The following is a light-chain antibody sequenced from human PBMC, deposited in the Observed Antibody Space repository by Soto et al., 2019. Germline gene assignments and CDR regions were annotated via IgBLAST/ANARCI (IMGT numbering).Light chain of an antibody. CDR3: QQYGSSPPIT. V-gene: IGKV3-20*01. Sequence: EIVLTQSPGTLSLSPGERATHSCRASHSVSSSYLAWYQQKPGQAPRLLIYGASSRATGIPDRFSGSGSVTDFTLTISRLEPEDFAVYYCQQYGSSPPITCGQGTRLEIK. CDR1: HSVSSSY. CDR2: GAS. J-gene: IGKJ5*01.